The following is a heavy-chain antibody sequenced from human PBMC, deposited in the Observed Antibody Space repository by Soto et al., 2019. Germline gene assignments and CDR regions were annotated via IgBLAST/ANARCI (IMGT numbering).Heavy chain of an antibody. CDR3: ARVIGIAAAGFGWFDP. Sequence: QVQLVQSGAEVKKPGSSVKVSCKASGGTFSSYAISWVRQAPGQGLEWMGGIIPIFGTANYAQKFQGRVTITADESTSTAYMELSSLRSEVTAVYYCARVIGIAAAGFGWFDPWGQGTLVIVSS. CDR1: GGTFSSYA. V-gene: IGHV1-69*01. J-gene: IGHJ5*02. CDR2: IIPIFGTA. D-gene: IGHD6-13*01.